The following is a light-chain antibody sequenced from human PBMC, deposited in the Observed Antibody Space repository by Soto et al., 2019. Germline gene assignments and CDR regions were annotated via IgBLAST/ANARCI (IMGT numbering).Light chain of an antibody. V-gene: IGKV3-15*01. CDR3: QQYNNWPLT. Sequence: EIVMTQSPATLSVSPGERAPLSSRPSQSVSSNLAWYQQKPGQAPSLLIYGASTRATGIPARFSGSGSGTEFTLTISSLQSEDFAVYYCQQYNNWPLTFGQGTKVEIK. CDR2: GAS. J-gene: IGKJ1*01. CDR1: QSVSSN.